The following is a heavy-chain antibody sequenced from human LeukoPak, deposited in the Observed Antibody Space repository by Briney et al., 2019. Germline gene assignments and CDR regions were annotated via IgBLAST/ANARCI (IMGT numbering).Heavy chain of an antibody. CDR3: ARAPLGTISSDAFDI. J-gene: IGHJ3*02. Sequence: SETLSLTCAVSGGSISSSNWWSWVRQPPGKGLEWIGEIYHSGSTNYNPSHKSRVTISVDKSKNQFSLKLSSVTAADTAVYYCARAPLGTISSDAFDIWGQGTMVTASS. D-gene: IGHD1-1*01. CDR1: GGSISSSNW. V-gene: IGHV4-4*02. CDR2: IYHSGST.